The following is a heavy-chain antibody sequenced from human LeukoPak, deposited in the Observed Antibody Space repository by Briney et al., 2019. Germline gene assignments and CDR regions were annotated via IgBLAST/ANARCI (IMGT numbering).Heavy chain of an antibody. Sequence: SETLSLTCTVSGYSISSGYYWGWIRQPPGKGLEWIGSIYHSGSTYYNPSLKSRVTISVDTSKNQFSLKLSSVTAADTAVYYCARDPTYYGSGSYSGLHWFDPWGQGTLVTVSS. CDR3: ARDPTYYGSGSYSGLHWFDP. CDR2: IYHSGST. V-gene: IGHV4-38-2*02. J-gene: IGHJ5*02. CDR1: GYSISSGYY. D-gene: IGHD3-10*01.